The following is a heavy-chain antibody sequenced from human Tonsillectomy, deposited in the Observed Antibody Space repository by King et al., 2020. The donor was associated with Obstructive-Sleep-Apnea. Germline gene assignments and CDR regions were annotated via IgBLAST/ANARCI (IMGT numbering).Heavy chain of an antibody. Sequence: HVQLQESGPGLVKPSETLSLTCTVSGYSISSGYYWGWIRQPPGKGLEWIGRIYHSGSTYYNPSLKSRVTISVDTSKNQFSLKLSSVTAADTAVYYCARRYCSSTSCYSFDYWGQGTLVTVSS. CDR1: GYSISSGYY. CDR2: IYHSGST. CDR3: ARRYCSSTSCYSFDY. J-gene: IGHJ4*02. D-gene: IGHD2-2*01. V-gene: IGHV4-38-2*02.